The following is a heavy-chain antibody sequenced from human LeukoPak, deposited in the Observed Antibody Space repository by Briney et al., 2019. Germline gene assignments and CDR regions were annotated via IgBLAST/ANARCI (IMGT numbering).Heavy chain of an antibody. CDR3: ARARCSGDSCYTGYY. V-gene: IGHV4-34*01. CDR1: GGSFNYYY. J-gene: IGHJ4*02. D-gene: IGHD2-15*01. Sequence: SDTLSLTCAVSGGSFNYYYWNWIRQPPGRGLEWIGEINHSESTNYNPPLKSRVNMSEDTFKNQISLKMSSVTAADTAVDCCARARCSGDSCYTGYYWGQGTLVTVSS. CDR2: INHSEST.